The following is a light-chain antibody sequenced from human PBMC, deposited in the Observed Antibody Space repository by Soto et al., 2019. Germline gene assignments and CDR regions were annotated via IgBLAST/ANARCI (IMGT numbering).Light chain of an antibody. Sequence: EIVLTQSPATLSLSPGERAILSCRASQSVSTFLAWFQQKPGQPPRLLIYNASNRTTGIPARFSGSGSGTEFSLTISSLQSEDFGVFFCQQYDQWWTFGQGTKVEVK. V-gene: IGKV3-11*01. J-gene: IGKJ1*01. CDR1: QSVSTF. CDR3: QQYDQWWT. CDR2: NAS.